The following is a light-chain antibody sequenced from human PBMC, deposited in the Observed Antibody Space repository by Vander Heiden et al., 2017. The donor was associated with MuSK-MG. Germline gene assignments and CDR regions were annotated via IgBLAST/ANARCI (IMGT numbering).Light chain of an antibody. CDR3: QQSSRTPLT. CDR1: QNMNTF. CDR2: GTS. V-gene: IGKV1-39*01. Sequence: DIQLTQSPSSLSASVGDRVTISCRASQNMNTFLNWFQQKPGKPPTLLIYGTSTWYSGVPSRFSGSGSGTDFTLTISSLQAEDFATYYCQQSSRTPLTFGGGTRVEIK. J-gene: IGKJ4*01.